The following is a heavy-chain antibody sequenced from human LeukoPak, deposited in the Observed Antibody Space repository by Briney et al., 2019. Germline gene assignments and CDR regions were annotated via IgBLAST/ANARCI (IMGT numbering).Heavy chain of an antibody. CDR2: ISYNGRT. CDR3: VRVGRSLHWSPDF. Sequence: SETLSLTCTVSGGSISNYYWGCVRQPPGMGLERIAYISYNGRTNYNPSLRSRVTMSVDMSKNQFSLNLTSMTAEDTAVYYCVRVGRSLHWSPDFWGLGTLVTVSS. D-gene: IGHD1-1*01. CDR1: GGSISNYY. V-gene: IGHV4-59*01. J-gene: IGHJ4*02.